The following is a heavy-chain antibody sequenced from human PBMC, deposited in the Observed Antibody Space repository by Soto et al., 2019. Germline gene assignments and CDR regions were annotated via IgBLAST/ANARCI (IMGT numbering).Heavy chain of an antibody. J-gene: IGHJ6*03. CDR2: IYYSGST. CDR3: ARVRFLEWLFGGEYYYYYMDV. V-gene: IGHV4-31*03. Sequence: SETLSLTCTVSGGSISSGGYYWSWIRQHPGKGLEWIGYIYYSGSTYYNPSLKSRVTISVDTSKNQFSLKLSSVTAADTAVYYCARVRFLEWLFGGEYYYYYMDVWGKGTTVTVSS. CDR1: GGSISSGGYY. D-gene: IGHD3-3*01.